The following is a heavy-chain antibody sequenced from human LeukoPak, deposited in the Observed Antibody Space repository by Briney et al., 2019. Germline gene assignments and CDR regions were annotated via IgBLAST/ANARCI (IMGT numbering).Heavy chain of an antibody. D-gene: IGHD3-16*01. CDR1: GFTFSSYA. V-gene: IGHV3-64D*06. Sequence: GGSLRLSCSASGFTFSSYAMHWVRQAPGKGLEYVSDISSNGGSTYYADSVKGRFTISRDNSKNTLYLQMSSLRAEDTAVFYCVKDLGYFDYWGQGTLVTVSS. CDR3: VKDLGYFDY. J-gene: IGHJ4*02. CDR2: ISSNGGST.